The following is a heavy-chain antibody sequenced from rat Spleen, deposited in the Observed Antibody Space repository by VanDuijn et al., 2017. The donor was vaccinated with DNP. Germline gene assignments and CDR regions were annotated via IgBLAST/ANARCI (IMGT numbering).Heavy chain of an antibody. CDR2: ISHDGGST. J-gene: IGHJ1*01. V-gene: IGHV5-29*01. CDR3: AKDTEKLVQWGYFDF. D-gene: IGHD1-1*01. Sequence: EVQLVESGGGLVQPGRSLKLSCAASGFTFSNYGMAWVRQAPTKGLEWVASISHDGGSTYYRDSVKGRFTISRNNAKNTLYLQMESLRSEDTATYYCAKDTEKLVQWGYFDFWGPGTMVTVSS. CDR1: GFTFSNYG.